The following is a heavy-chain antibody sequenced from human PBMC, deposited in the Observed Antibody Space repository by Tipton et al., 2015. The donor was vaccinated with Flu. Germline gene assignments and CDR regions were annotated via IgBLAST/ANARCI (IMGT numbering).Heavy chain of an antibody. D-gene: IGHD2-8*02. V-gene: IGHV4-38-2*02. CDR3: AREDTGLRIAP. CDR1: GDSIRSDYF. Sequence: TLSLTCDVSGDSIRSDYFWAWIRQPPGKGLEWIGNVHQTGTTYYNPSLRGRVTIAVDRPKNQFSLRLTSVTAADTAVYYCAREDTGLRIAPWGQGILVTVSS. CDR2: VHQTGTT. J-gene: IGHJ5*02.